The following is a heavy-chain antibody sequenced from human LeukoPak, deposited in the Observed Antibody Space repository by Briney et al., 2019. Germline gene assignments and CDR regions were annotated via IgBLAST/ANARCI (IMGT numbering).Heavy chain of an antibody. V-gene: IGHV4-39*07. Sequence: SETLSLTCTVSGGSISSSSYYWGWIRQPPGKGLEWIGSIHHSGRTYYNPSLQSRVTISVDTSKSQFSLKLSSVTAADTAIYYCARDHLTNLASRLFDPWGQGTLVTVSS. J-gene: IGHJ5*02. D-gene: IGHD3-3*01. CDR1: GGSISSSSYY. CDR2: IHHSGRT. CDR3: ARDHLTNLASRLFDP.